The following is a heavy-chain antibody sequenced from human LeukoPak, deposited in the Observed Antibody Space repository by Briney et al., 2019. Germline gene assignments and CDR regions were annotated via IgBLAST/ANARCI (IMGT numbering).Heavy chain of an antibody. CDR2: FDPEDGET. D-gene: IGHD3-16*01. J-gene: IGHJ3*02. CDR1: GYTLTELS. Sequence: ASVKVSCKVSGYTLTELSMHWVRQAPGKGLERMGGFDPEDGETIYAQKFQGRVTMTEDTSTDTAYMELSSLRSEDTAVYYCATVWPRGGMFTFGGVIPAFDIWGQGTMVTVSS. V-gene: IGHV1-24*01. CDR3: ATVWPRGGMFTFGGVIPAFDI.